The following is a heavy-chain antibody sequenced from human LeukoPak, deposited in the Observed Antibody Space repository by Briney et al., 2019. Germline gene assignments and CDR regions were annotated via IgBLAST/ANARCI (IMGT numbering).Heavy chain of an antibody. CDR1: GGSFSGHY. CDR3: AFMTGSYYLDS. CDR2: INHSGSV. Sequence: SETLSLTCVVHGGSFSGHYWSWIRQPPGKGLEWIGEINHSGSVNYNPSLKSRVTVSADTSKNQFSLKLNSVTAADTAVYYCAFMTGSYYLDSWGQGTLVTVSS. D-gene: IGHD1-26*01. V-gene: IGHV4-34*01. J-gene: IGHJ4*02.